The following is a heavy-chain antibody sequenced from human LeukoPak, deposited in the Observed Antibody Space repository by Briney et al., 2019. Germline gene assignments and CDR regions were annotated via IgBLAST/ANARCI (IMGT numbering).Heavy chain of an antibody. CDR2: ISLGNSTM. CDR3: ARDRTLAAILN. V-gene: IGHV3-48*01. CDR1: GFTFSSFT. D-gene: IGHD2-15*01. J-gene: IGHJ4*02. Sequence: PGGSLRLSCAASGFTFSSFTMNWARQVPGKGLEWISYISLGNSTMFYADSVKGRFTISRDNAKNSLYLQMKSLRGEDTAVYYCARDRTLAAILNWGQGTLVTVSS.